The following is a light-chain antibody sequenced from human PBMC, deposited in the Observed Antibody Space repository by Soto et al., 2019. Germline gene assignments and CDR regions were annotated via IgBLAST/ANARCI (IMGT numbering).Light chain of an antibody. Sequence: DTQMTQSPSSLSASVGDRVTITCRASQSISSYLNWYQQKPRKAPKLLIYAASSLQSGVPSRFSGSGSGTDFTLTISSLQPEDFATYYCQQSYSTPTTFGQGTKVDIK. V-gene: IGKV1-39*01. CDR3: QQSYSTPTT. CDR1: QSISSY. J-gene: IGKJ1*01. CDR2: AAS.